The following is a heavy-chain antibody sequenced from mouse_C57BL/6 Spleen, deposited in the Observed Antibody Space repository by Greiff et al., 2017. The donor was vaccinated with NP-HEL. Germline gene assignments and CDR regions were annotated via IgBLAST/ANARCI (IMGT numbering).Heavy chain of an antibody. Sequence: QVQLQQSGAELVMPGASVKLSCKASGYTFTSYWMHWVKPRPGQGLEWIGVLDPSASYTNSNQKFKGKSTLTVEKSSSTAYMQLSSLTSEDSAVYYCARPTVVPHWDFDVWDTGTTVTVAS. CDR2: LDPSASYT. J-gene: IGHJ1*03. CDR1: GYTFTSYW. V-gene: IGHV1-69*01. D-gene: IGHD1-1*01. CDR3: ARPTVVPHWDFDV.